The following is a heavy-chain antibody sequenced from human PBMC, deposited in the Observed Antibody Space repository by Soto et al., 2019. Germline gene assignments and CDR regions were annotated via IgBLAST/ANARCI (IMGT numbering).Heavy chain of an antibody. D-gene: IGHD5-12*01. Sequence: QVQLVQPGAEVEKPGASVKVSCKASGYTFTGHYMHWVRQAPGQGLEWLGWINPDSGGTNYAQKFRDWVTLTRDTSISTAYMELSSLRSDDTAVYYCARVADIVATASFGAFDIWGQGTMVTVSS. CDR2: INPDSGGT. J-gene: IGHJ3*02. CDR3: ARVADIVATASFGAFDI. CDR1: GYTFTGHY. V-gene: IGHV1-2*04.